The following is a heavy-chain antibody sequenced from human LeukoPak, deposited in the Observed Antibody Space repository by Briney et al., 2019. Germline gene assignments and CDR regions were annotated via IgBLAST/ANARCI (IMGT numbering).Heavy chain of an antibody. CDR3: ARDIQRKQQLAEGFFDY. D-gene: IGHD6-13*01. CDR1: GFTFSSYS. Sequence: PGGSLRLSCAASGFTFSSYSMNWVRQAPGKGLEWVSYISSSSSTIYYADSVKGRFTISRDNAKNSLYLQMNSLRAEDTAVYYCARDIQRKQQLAEGFFDYWGQGTLVTVSS. V-gene: IGHV3-48*01. J-gene: IGHJ4*02. CDR2: ISSSSSTI.